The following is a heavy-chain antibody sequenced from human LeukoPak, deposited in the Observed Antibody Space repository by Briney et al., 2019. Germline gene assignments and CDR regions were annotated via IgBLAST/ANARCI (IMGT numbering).Heavy chain of an antibody. CDR3: ARRLIANFNWFDP. CDR2: MNPNSGNT. V-gene: IGHV1-8*03. CDR1: GYTFTSYD. Sequence: GASVKVSCKASGYTFTSYDINWVRQATGQGLEWMGWMNPNSGNTGYAQKFQGRVTITRNTSISTAYMELSSLRSEDTAVYYCARRLIANFNWFDPWGQGTLVTVSS. J-gene: IGHJ5*02.